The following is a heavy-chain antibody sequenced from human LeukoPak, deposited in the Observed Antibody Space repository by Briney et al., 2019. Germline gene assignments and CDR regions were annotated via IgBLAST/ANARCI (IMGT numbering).Heavy chain of an antibody. CDR3: ARAPLGVYFDY. V-gene: IGHV3-74*01. CDR1: GFTFSSYW. CDR2: INTDESST. D-gene: IGHD3-16*01. J-gene: IGHJ4*02. Sequence: GGSLRLSCAASGFTFSSYWMHWVRQAPGKGLVWVSRINTDESSTSYADSVKGRFTISRDNAKNTLYLQMNSLRAEDTAVYYCARAPLGVYFDYWGQGTLVTVSS.